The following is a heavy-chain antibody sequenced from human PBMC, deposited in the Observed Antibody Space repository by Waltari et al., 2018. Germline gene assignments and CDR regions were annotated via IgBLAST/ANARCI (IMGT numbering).Heavy chain of an antibody. J-gene: IGHJ2*01. V-gene: IGHV4-39*07. CDR1: GGSISSSSYY. Sequence: QLQLQESGPGLVKPSETLSLTCTVSGGSISSSSYYWGRNRQPPGKGREWIGGIYYGGSTYYHPYLKSRIPISVDTSKTQFSLNLSSVTAADTAVYYCARRPYDFETGWYFDLWGRGTLVTVSS. CDR3: ARRPYDFETGWYFDL. D-gene: IGHD3-3*01. CDR2: IYYGGST.